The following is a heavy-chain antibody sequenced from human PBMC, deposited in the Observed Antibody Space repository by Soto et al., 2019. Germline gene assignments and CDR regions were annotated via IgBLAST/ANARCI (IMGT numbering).Heavy chain of an antibody. D-gene: IGHD4-17*01. Sequence: PGGSLRLSCAASEFSFSDYWMAWVRQAPGKGLEWVANLDQGGGEKHYVDSVKGRFTISRDNAKNSLYLQMNSLRAEDTAVYYCANLYGDYVTGPVDYWGQGNLVTVSS. CDR1: EFSFSDYW. CDR2: LDQGGGEK. CDR3: ANLYGDYVTGPVDY. V-gene: IGHV3-7*05. J-gene: IGHJ4*02.